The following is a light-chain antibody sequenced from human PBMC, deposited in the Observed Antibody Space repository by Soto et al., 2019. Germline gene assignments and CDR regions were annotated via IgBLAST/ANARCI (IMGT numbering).Light chain of an antibody. V-gene: IGKV3-20*01. CDR2: AAS. J-gene: IGKJ5*01. CDR1: QTITSF. CDR3: QQYNRSPFT. Sequence: EIVLTQSPGTLSVSPGESATLSCRASQTITSFLAWYQQRPGQAPRLLIYAASSRATGVPDRFSASWSGRDFTLTISRLEPQDFAVYYCQQYNRSPFTFGQGTRLEI.